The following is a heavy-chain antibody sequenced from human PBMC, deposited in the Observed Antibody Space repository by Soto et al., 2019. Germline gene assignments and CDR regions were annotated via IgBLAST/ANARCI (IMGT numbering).Heavy chain of an antibody. J-gene: IGHJ6*02. D-gene: IGHD3-16*02. V-gene: IGHV4-39*01. Sequence: PSETLSLTCTVSAGSITSSAYYWGWVRQPPGKGLEWIASIYHSGSTYYSPSLKSRLTISVDTPKNQFSLKLRSVTAADTALYYGVCLSTYYYALEVWGQGTTVTVAS. CDR2: IYHSGST. CDR1: AGSITSSAYY. CDR3: VCLSTYYYALEV.